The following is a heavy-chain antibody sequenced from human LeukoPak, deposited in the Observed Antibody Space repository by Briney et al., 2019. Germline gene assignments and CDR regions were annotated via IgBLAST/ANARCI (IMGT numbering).Heavy chain of an antibody. J-gene: IGHJ5*02. Sequence: GGSLRLSCAASGFTFSDYYMTWIRQAPGKGLEWVSYISSSSSYTNYADSVKGRFTISRDNAKNSLYLQMNSLRAEDTAVYYCAVRRITMVRGVIGPDWFDPWGQGTLVTVPS. CDR2: ISSSSSYT. CDR1: GFTFSDYY. D-gene: IGHD3-10*01. V-gene: IGHV3-11*06. CDR3: AVRRITMVRGVIGPDWFDP.